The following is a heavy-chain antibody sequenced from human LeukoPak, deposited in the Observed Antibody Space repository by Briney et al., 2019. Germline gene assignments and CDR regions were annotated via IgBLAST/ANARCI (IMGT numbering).Heavy chain of an antibody. CDR2: TNGGGNVS. Sequence: PGGSVRLSCEGSGFTFSTSEINWVRQAPGKGLEWISYTNGGGNVSFYADSVKGRFKISRDNAKNFLYLQMNGLRAEDTATYYCAKEIPLARGDAFDIWGQGTLVIVSS. D-gene: IGHD1-26*01. V-gene: IGHV3-48*03. CDR1: GFTFSTSE. CDR3: AKEIPLARGDAFDI. J-gene: IGHJ3*02.